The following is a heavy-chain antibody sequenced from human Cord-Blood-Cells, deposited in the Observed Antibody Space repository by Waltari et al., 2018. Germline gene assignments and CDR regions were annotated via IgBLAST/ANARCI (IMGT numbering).Heavy chain of an antibody. J-gene: IGHJ6*02. CDR2: INHSGST. V-gene: IGHV4-34*01. CDR1: GGSFSGYY. CDR3: ASGSYYYYYGMDV. Sequence: QVQLQQWGAGLLKPSETLSLTCAVYGGSFSGYYWSWIRQPPGEGLEWIGEINHSGSTNSNRALRSRVTISVDTSKNQFSLKLSSVTAADTAVYDCASGSYYYYYGMDVWGQGTTVTVSS.